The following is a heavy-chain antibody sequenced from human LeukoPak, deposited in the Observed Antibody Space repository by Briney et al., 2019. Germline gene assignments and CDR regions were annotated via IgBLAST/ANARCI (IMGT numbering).Heavy chain of an antibody. CDR2: LYYSGST. Sequence: SETLSLTCTVSGGSISSYYWSWIRQPPGKGLEWIGYLYYSGSTNYNPSLKSRVTISVDTSKHQFSLKLTSVPAADTAVSYCARDRTGTAVARTFDYWGQGTLVTVS. J-gene: IGHJ4*02. CDR3: ARDRTGTAVARTFDY. V-gene: IGHV4-59*01. CDR1: GGSISSYY. D-gene: IGHD6-19*01.